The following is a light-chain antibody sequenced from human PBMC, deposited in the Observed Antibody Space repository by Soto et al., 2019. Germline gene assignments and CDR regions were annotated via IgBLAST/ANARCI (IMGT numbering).Light chain of an antibody. Sequence: QSAVTQEPSLTVSPGGTVTLTCGSSAGAVTSGQYPFWFQQKPGQAPKTLIYDTSRRHSWTPAQFSGSLLGGKAALTLSGTQPEDEAEYYCLLSYNGVQVFGGGTKLTVL. CDR2: DTS. V-gene: IGLV7-46*01. CDR1: AGAVTSGQY. CDR3: LLSYNGVQV. J-gene: IGLJ3*02.